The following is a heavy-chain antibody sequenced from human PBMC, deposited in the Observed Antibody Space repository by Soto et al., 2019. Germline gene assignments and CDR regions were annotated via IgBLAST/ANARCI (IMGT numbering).Heavy chain of an antibody. D-gene: IGHD3-22*01. CDR3: ARDTLPPDYYDSSGYGGDWFDP. CDR2: IKQDGSEK. V-gene: IGHV3-7*05. J-gene: IGHJ5*02. Sequence: GGSLRLSCAASGFTFSSYWMSWVRQAPGKGLEWVANIKQDGSEKYYVDSVKGRFTISRDNAKNSLYLQMNSLRAEDTAVYYCARDTLPPDYYDSSGYGGDWFDPWGQGTLVTVSS. CDR1: GFTFSSYW.